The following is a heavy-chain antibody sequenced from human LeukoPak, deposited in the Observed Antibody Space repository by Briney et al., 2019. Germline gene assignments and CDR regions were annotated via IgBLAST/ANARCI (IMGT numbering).Heavy chain of an antibody. Sequence: ASVKVSCKASGYTFTGYYMHWVRQAPGQGLEWMGWISAYNGNTNYAQKLQGRVTMTTDTSTSTAYMELRSLRSDDTAVYYCARVATYYYDSSGSEYFQHWGQGTLVTVSS. CDR3: ARVATYYYDSSGSEYFQH. V-gene: IGHV1-18*04. J-gene: IGHJ1*01. D-gene: IGHD3-22*01. CDR1: GYTFTGYY. CDR2: ISAYNGNT.